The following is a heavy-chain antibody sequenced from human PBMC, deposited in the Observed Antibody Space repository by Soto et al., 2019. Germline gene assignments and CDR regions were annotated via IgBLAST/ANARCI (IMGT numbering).Heavy chain of an antibody. CDR2: ISYDGSNK. CDR3: ANDRRALLRFFEWSYFDY. D-gene: IGHD3-3*01. Sequence: PGGSLRLSCAASGFTFSSYGMHWVRQAPGKGLEWVAVISYDGSNKYYADSVKGRFTISRDNSKNTLYLQMNSLRAEDKAVYYCANDRRALLRFFEWSYFDYWGQGTLVTVSS. V-gene: IGHV3-30*18. J-gene: IGHJ4*02. CDR1: GFTFSSYG.